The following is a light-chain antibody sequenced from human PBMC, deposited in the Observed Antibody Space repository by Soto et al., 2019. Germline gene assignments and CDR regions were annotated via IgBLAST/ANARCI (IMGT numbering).Light chain of an antibody. J-gene: IGKJ2*01. Sequence: EFVWTQSPGTLSLSPGERATLSYRASQSLANSFIAWYQQKPGQAPRLLIYDTSSRASGIPDRFSGSGSGTDFTLTISSLQPEDFATYYCQQYNSYLYTFGQGTKVDIK. CDR3: QQYNSYLYT. CDR1: QSLANSF. CDR2: DTS. V-gene: IGKV3-20*01.